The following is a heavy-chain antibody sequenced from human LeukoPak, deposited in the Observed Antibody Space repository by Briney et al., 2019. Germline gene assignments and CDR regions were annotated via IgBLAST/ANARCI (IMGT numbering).Heavy chain of an antibody. Sequence: SETLSLTCTVSGGSISGYYWSWIRQPPGKGLEWIGYISYSGSTNYSPSLKSRVTISVDTSKNQFSLKLSSVTAADTAVYYCAKSRSGWHPVWGQGTMVTVSS. V-gene: IGHV4-59*08. J-gene: IGHJ3*01. CDR2: ISYSGST. D-gene: IGHD6-19*01. CDR3: AKSRSGWHPV. CDR1: GGSISGYY.